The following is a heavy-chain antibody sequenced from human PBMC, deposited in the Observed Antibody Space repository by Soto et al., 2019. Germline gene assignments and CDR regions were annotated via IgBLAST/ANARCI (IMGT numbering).Heavy chain of an antibody. V-gene: IGHV5-51*01. Sequence: GESLKISCKGSGYSFTSYWIGWVRQMPGKGLEWMGIIYPGDSDTRYSPSFQGQVTISADKSISTACLQWSSLKASDTAMYYCARLGGANPYYYYGRDVWGQGTTVTVTS. CDR3: ARLGGANPYYYYGRDV. CDR1: GYSFTSYW. J-gene: IGHJ6*02. CDR2: IYPGDSDT. D-gene: IGHD1-26*01.